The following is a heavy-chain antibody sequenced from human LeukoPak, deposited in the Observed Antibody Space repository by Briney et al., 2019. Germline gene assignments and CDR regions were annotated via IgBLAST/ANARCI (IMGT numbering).Heavy chain of an antibody. D-gene: IGHD3-22*01. V-gene: IGHV3-30*18. CDR2: ISYDGSNK. J-gene: IGHJ4*02. Sequence: PGGSLRLSCAASGFTFSSYGMHWVRQAPGKGLEWVAVISYDGSNKYYADSVKGRFTISRDNSKNTPYLQMNSLRAEDTAVYYCAKERYYYDRSGTPDYWGQGTLVTVSS. CDR1: GFTFSSYG. CDR3: AKERYYYDRSGTPDY.